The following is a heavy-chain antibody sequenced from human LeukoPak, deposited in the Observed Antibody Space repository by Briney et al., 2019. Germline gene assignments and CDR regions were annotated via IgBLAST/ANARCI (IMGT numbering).Heavy chain of an antibody. CDR2: IYPGDSDT. V-gene: IGHV5-51*01. CDR3: ARPGGACGYRSYFEY. D-gene: IGHD5-12*01. CDR1: GYSFTNYW. J-gene: IGHJ4*02. Sequence: GESLKISCKGSGYSFTNYWIAWVRQMPGKGLEWMGIIYPGDSDTRYSPSFQGQVTISADKSISTAYLQWSSLKASDTAMYYCARPGGACGYRSYFEYWGQGTLVTVSS.